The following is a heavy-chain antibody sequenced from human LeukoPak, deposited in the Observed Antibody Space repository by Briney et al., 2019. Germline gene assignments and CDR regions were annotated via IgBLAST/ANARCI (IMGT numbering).Heavy chain of an antibody. CDR3: ARDSGSFDY. Sequence: PGGSLRLSCAASGFTFTDHYIDWVRQAPGKGLEWVGRIRNKANSYTTEYAASVRGRFTLSRDDSRNSVYLQMNSLKTEDTAVYYCARDSGSFDYWGQETLVTVSS. D-gene: IGHD1-26*01. J-gene: IGHJ4*02. CDR2: IRNKANSYTT. V-gene: IGHV3-72*01. CDR1: GFTFTDHY.